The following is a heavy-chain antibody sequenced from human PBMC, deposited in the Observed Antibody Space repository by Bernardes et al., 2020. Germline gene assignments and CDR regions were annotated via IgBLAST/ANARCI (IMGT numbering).Heavy chain of an antibody. Sequence: ASAKVFCKASGYTFTSYAMHWLRQAPGQRLEWMGWINAGNGNTKYSQKFQGRVTITRDTSASTAYMELSSLRSEDTAVYYCARTYGSGSYPVNYFDYWGQGTLVTVSS. V-gene: IGHV1-3*01. CDR2: INAGNGNT. J-gene: IGHJ4*02. CDR1: GYTFTSYA. CDR3: ARTYGSGSYPVNYFDY. D-gene: IGHD3-10*01.